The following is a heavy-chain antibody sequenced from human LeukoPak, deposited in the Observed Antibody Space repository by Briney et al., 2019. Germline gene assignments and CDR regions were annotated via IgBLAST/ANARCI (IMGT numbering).Heavy chain of an antibody. CDR2: MNPNSGST. CDR1: GYTFTIYD. V-gene: IGHV1-8*03. D-gene: IGHD5-12*01. CDR3: ARGRSTGYPYYFEY. J-gene: IGHJ4*02. Sequence: ASVKVSCKASGYTFTIYDINWVRQATGQGLGWIGWMNPNSGSTGYAQKFQGRVTITRNTSISTAYMELSGLRSEDPAVYYCARGRSTGYPYYFEYWGQGTLVTVSS.